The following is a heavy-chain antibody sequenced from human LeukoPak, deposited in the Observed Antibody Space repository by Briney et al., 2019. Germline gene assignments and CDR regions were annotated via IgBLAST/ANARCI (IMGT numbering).Heavy chain of an antibody. CDR2: INPSGITT. CDR1: GYTFAYYY. D-gene: IGHD1-14*01. Sequence: ASVKLSCKTSGYTFAYYYLHWVRQAPGQGLDWMGMINPSGITTTYAQNFQGRVTMTTDMSTSTVYLELNSLKSEGTAVYYCARHNVYFDYWGLGTLVTVSS. V-gene: IGHV1-46*01. CDR3: ARHNVYFDY. J-gene: IGHJ4*02.